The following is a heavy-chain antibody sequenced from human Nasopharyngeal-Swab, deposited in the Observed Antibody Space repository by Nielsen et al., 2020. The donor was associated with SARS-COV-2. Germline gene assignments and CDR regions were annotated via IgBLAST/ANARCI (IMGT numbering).Heavy chain of an antibody. V-gene: IGHV1-3*01. CDR2: INAGNGNT. J-gene: IGHJ4*02. CDR1: GYTFTSYA. CDR3: ARESTTVVTTYFDY. D-gene: IGHD4-23*01. Sequence: ASVKVSCKASGYTFTSYAMHWVRQAPGQRLEWMGWINAGNGNTKYSQKFQGGVTITRDTSASTAYMELSSLRSEDTAVYYCARESTTVVTTYFDYWGQGTLVTVSS.